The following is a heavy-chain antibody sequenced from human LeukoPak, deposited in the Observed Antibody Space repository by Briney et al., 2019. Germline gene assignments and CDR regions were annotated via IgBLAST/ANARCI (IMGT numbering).Heavy chain of an antibody. Sequence: SETLSLTCTVSGGSISSGGYYWSWIRQLPGKGLEWIGYIYNTGSTYYNPSLQSRVTVSVDTSKNQFSLKLSSVTAADTAVYYCARKGNGIYYFDYWGQGTLVTVSS. CDR1: GGSISSGGYY. J-gene: IGHJ4*02. CDR2: IYNTGST. V-gene: IGHV4-31*03. CDR3: ARKGNGIYYFDY. D-gene: IGHD2/OR15-2a*01.